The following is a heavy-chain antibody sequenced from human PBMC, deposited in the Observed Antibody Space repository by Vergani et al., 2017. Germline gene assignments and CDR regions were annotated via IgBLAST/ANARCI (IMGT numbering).Heavy chain of an antibody. V-gene: IGHV4-34*01. CDR2: INHSGST. CDR1: GGSFSGYY. CDR3: ARGRRGGPASY. Sequence: QVQLQQWGAGLLKPSETLSLTCAVYGGSFSGYYWSWIRQPPGKGLEWIGEINHSGSTNYNPSLKSRVTISVDTSKNQFSLKLSSVTAADTAVYYCARGRRGGPASYWGQGTLVTVSS. J-gene: IGHJ4*02. D-gene: IGHD2-15*01.